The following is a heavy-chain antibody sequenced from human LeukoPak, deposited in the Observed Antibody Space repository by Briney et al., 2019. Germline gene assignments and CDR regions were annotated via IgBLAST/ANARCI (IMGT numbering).Heavy chain of an antibody. J-gene: IGHJ4*02. D-gene: IGHD3-9*01. CDR2: VYYSGKI. V-gene: IGHV4-59*01. CDR1: GDSIRGYY. CDR3: ARARELAFMAYYFDY. Sequence: PSETLSPTCTVSGDSIRGYYWSWLRQPPGKGLEWIGNVYYSGKINYNSSLESRVTLSVDTSKNQFSLKLTSVTAADTAVYFCARARELAFMAYYFDYWGQGTLVTVSS.